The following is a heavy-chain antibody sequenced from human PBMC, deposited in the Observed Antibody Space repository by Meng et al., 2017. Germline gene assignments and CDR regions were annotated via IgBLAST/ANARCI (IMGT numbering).Heavy chain of an antibody. D-gene: IGHD3-22*01. CDR1: GFTFSSYG. J-gene: IGHJ4*02. CDR2: ISYDGTNK. CDR3: AKPPYDSSGYYYDY. Sequence: QVQLVESGGGVVQPGGSLRLSCAASGFTFSSYGMHWVRQAPGKGLEWVAVISYDGTNKYYGDSLKGRFTISRDNSKNTLYLQMNSLRDEDTAVYYCAKPPYDSSGYYYDYWGQGTLVTVSS. V-gene: IGHV3-30*18.